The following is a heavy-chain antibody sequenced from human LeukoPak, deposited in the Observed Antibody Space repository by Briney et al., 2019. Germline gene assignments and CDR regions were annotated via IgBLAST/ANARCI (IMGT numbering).Heavy chain of an antibody. V-gene: IGHV3-13*04. CDR1: GFTFSRYD. D-gene: IGHD2-15*01. CDR2: IGTRGDT. Sequence: GGSLRLSCAASGFTFSRYDFHWVRQATGKGLEWVSAIGTRGDTYYPGSVRGRFTISRENAKNSLYLQMNNLRAGGTAVYYCVRERMDGSGGKALQFLDYWGQGTLVTVSS. CDR3: VRERMDGSGGKALQFLDY. J-gene: IGHJ4*02.